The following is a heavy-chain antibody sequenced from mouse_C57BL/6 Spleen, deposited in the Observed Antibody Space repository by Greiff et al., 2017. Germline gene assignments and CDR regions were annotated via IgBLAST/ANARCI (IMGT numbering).Heavy chain of an antibody. J-gene: IGHJ3*01. CDR2: INPNYGTT. V-gene: IGHV1-39*01. CDR3: ARYYYGSSSWFAY. CDR1: GYSFTDYN. Sequence: QLKQSGPELVKPGASVKISCKASGYSFTDYNMNWVKQSNGKSLEWIGVINPNYGTTSYNQKFKGKATLTVDQSSTTAYMQLNSLTSEDSAVYYCARYYYGSSSWFAYWGQGTLVTVSA. D-gene: IGHD1-1*01.